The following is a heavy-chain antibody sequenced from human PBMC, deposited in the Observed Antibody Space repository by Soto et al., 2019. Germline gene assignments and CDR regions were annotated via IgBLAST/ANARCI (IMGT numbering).Heavy chain of an antibody. V-gene: IGHV5-10-1*01. CDR1: GYSFTIYW. D-gene: IGHD3-22*01. Sequence: GESLKISCKGSGYSFTIYWISWVRQMPGKGLEWMGRIDPSDSYTNYSPSFQGHVTISADKSISTAYLQWSSLKASDTAMYYCAIDYYDSSAPDAFDIWGQGTMVTVSS. J-gene: IGHJ3*02. CDR2: IDPSDSYT. CDR3: AIDYYDSSAPDAFDI.